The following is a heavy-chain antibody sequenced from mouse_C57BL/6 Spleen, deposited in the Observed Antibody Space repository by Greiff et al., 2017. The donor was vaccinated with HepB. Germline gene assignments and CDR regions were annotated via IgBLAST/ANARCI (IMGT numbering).Heavy chain of an antibody. Sequence: EVQLQQSGPELVKPGASVKISCKASGYTFTDYYMNWVKQSHGKSLEWIGDINPNNGGTSYNQKFKGKATLTVDKSSSTAYMELRSLTSEDSAVYYCARSRTVVGYYFDYWGQSTTLTVSS. V-gene: IGHV1-26*01. J-gene: IGHJ2*01. CDR1: GYTFTDYY. CDR3: ARSRTVVGYYFDY. CDR2: INPNNGGT. D-gene: IGHD1-1*01.